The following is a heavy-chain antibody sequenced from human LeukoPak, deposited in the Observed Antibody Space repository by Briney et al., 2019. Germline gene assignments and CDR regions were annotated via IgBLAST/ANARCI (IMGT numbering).Heavy chain of an antibody. CDR3: ARNFHYDSGSYWWFDP. J-gene: IGHJ5*02. Sequence: ASVKVSCKASGYTFTGYYIHWVRQAPGQGLEWMGWINPNNGGTNYAQKFQGRVTMTRDTSITTAYMVLSRLRSDDTAVHYCARNFHYDSGSYWWFDPWGQGTLVTVSS. CDR2: INPNNGGT. CDR1: GYTFTGYY. V-gene: IGHV1-2*02. D-gene: IGHD3-10*01.